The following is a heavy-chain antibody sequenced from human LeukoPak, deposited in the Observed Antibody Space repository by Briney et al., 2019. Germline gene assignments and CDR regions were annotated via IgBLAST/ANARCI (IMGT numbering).Heavy chain of an antibody. CDR2: ISSSGSPK. D-gene: IGHD6-6*01. V-gene: IGHV3-48*03. J-gene: IGHJ4*02. CDR1: GFTFSSYE. CDR3: ARVYSSSSGKTFDY. Sequence: GGTLRLSCAASGFTFSSYEMNWVRQAPGKGLEWVSYISSSGSPKYYADSVKGRFTISRDNAKNSLDLQMNSLRAEDTAVYYCARVYSSSSGKTFDYWGQGTLVTVSS.